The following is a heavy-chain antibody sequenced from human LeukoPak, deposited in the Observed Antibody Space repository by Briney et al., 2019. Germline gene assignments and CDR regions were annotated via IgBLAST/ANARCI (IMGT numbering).Heavy chain of an antibody. CDR3: ARLRHYYGSGSLNWFDP. CDR1: GYSISSGYY. D-gene: IGHD3-10*01. V-gene: IGHV4-38-2*01. Sequence: SETLSLTCAVSGYSISSGYYWGWIRQPPGEGLEWVGSIYHSGSTYYNPSLKSRVTISVDTSKNQFSLKLSSVTAADTAVYYCARLRHYYGSGSLNWFDPWGQGTLVTVSS. J-gene: IGHJ5*02. CDR2: IYHSGST.